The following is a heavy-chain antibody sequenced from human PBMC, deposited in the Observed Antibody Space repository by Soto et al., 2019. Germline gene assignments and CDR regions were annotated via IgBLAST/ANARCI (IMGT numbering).Heavy chain of an antibody. CDR3: ARDSPASGDSLSLFDF. V-gene: IGHV4-59*01. Sequence: SETLSLTCAVSGGSITSYYWSWIRQSPVKGLEWIGYIYYSGSTRYNPSLKSRVTISVYTSKNQFSLSLTSVTAADTAVYYCARDSPASGDSLSLFDFWGQGTLVTVSS. CDR1: GGSITSYY. J-gene: IGHJ4*02. CDR2: IYYSGST. D-gene: IGHD2-21*02.